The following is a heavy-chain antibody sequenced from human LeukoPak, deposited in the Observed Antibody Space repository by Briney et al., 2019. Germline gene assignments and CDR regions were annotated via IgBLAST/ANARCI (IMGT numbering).Heavy chain of an antibody. V-gene: IGHV1-46*01. Sequence: ASVKVSCKASGYTFTSYYMHWVRQAPGQGLEWMGIINPSGGSTSYAQKFQGRVTMTRDMSTSTAYMELSSLRSEDTAVYYCGCRSEQLTYYYYYMDVWGKGTTVTISS. J-gene: IGHJ6*03. CDR2: INPSGGST. CDR3: GCRSEQLTYYYYYMDV. CDR1: GYTFTSYY. D-gene: IGHD6-13*01.